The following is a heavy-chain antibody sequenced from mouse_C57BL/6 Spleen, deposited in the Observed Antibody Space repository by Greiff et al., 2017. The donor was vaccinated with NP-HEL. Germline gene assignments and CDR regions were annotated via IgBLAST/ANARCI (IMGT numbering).Heavy chain of an antibody. V-gene: IGHV1-80*01. CDR3: ARDGNYVWYFDV. CDR1: GYAFSSYW. J-gene: IGHJ1*03. D-gene: IGHD2-1*01. CDR2: IYPGDGDT. Sequence: QVQLQQSGAELVKPGASVKISCKASGYAFSSYWMNWVKQRPGKGLEWIGQIYPGDGDTNYNGKFKGKATLTADKSSSTAYMQLSSLTSEDSAVYFCARDGNYVWYFDVWGTGTTVTVSS.